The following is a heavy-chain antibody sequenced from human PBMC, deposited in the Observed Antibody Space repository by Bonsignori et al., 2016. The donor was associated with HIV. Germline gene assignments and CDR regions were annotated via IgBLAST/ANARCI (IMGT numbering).Heavy chain of an antibody. V-gene: IGHV3-9*01. D-gene: IGHD1-26*01. CDR3: AKDREWELLRDDAFDI. J-gene: IGHJ3*02. Sequence: LRLSCAASGFTFDDYAMHWVRQAPGKGLEWVSGISWNSGSIGYADSVKGRFTISRDNAKNSLYLQMNSLRAEGTALYYCAKDREWELLRDDAFDIWGQGTMVTVSS. CDR1: GFTFDDYA. CDR2: ISWNSGSI.